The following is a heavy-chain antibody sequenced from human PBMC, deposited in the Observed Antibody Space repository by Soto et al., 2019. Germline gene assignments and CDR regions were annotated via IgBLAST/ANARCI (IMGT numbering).Heavy chain of an antibody. Sequence: SETQSLTCPVSGGTFRPNDWSWIRQPPGKGLEWVGYIYYGGTTNYNPTLTSRVTISVDTSKNQFSLKLSSVTAADTAVYYCARHRYSYGVYYFDYWGQGTLVTVSS. V-gene: IGHV4-59*08. CDR2: IYYGGTT. J-gene: IGHJ4*02. D-gene: IGHD5-18*01. CDR1: GGTFRPND. CDR3: ARHRYSYGVYYFDY.